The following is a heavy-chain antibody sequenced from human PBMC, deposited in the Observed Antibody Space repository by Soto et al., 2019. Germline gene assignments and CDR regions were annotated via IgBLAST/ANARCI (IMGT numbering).Heavy chain of an antibody. CDR1: GVTIISSSYY. CDR3: ARHTPAISISDH. V-gene: IGHV4-39*01. Sequence: LEPLSLTCTVSGVTIISSSYYWGWIRQPPGKGLECIGSIYYSGSTYYNPSLKSRVTISVDTSKNQFSLKLSSVTAADTAVYYCARHTPAISISDHWGQGTPVTVSS. J-gene: IGHJ4*02. CDR2: IYYSGST. D-gene: IGHD2-15*01.